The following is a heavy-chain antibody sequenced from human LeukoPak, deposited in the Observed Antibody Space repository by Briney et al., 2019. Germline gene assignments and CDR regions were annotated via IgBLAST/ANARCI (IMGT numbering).Heavy chain of an antibody. CDR3: ARGRTGAAALDF. J-gene: IGHJ4*02. D-gene: IGHD6-25*01. CDR2: STHSGST. CDR1: GGSFSGHY. V-gene: IGHV4-34*01. Sequence: SETLSLTCAVYGGSFSGHYWTWIRQSPGKGLEWIGESTHSGSTNYNPSLKSRLTISVDTFKNQFSLKLTSVSAADAAVYHCARGRTGAAALDFWGPGTLVTVSS.